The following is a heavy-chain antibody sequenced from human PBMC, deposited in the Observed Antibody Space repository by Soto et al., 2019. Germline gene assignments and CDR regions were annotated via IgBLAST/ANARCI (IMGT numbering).Heavy chain of an antibody. CDR3: ARDSTIAARAFDI. CDR1: GASIKSGGYY. V-gene: IGHV4-31*03. CDR2: IYYGGAT. J-gene: IGHJ3*02. D-gene: IGHD6-13*01. Sequence: SETLSLTCSVSGASIKSGGYYWNWIRQHPGKDLEWMGYIYYGGATNYNPSLKSRLIISIDTSKNQFSLRLSSVTAADTAVYFCARDSTIAARAFDIWRQGTMVTVSS.